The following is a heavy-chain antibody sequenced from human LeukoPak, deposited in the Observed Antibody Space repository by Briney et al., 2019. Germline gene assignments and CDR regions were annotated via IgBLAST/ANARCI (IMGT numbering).Heavy chain of an antibody. CDR2: IRSKANSYAT. CDR1: GFTFSGSA. J-gene: IGHJ6*03. Sequence: GGSLRLSCAASGFTFSGSAMHWVRQASGKGLEWVGRIRSKANSYATAYAASVKGRFTISRDDSKNTAYLQMNSLKTEDTAVYYCTSGIGRITMVRGVIITATRADYYYYYMDVWGKGTTVTVSS. D-gene: IGHD3-10*01. V-gene: IGHV3-73*01. CDR3: TSGIGRITMVRGVIITATRADYYYYYMDV.